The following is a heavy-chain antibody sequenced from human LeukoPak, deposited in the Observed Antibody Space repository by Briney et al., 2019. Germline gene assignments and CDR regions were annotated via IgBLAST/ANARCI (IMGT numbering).Heavy chain of an antibody. D-gene: IGHD2-21*01. CDR1: GGSISSGSYY. CDR3: ARGWIANRLYFDY. V-gene: IGHV4-61*02. CDR2: IYTSGST. J-gene: IGHJ4*02. Sequence: SQTLSLTCTVSGGSISSGSYYWSWIRQPAGKGLEWIVRIYTSGSTNYNPSLKSRVTISVDTSKNQFSLKLSSVTAADTAVYYCARGWIANRLYFDYWGQGTLVTVSS.